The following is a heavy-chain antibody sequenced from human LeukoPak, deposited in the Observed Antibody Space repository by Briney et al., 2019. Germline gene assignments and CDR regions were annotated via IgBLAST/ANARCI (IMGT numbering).Heavy chain of an antibody. V-gene: IGHV1-8*01. CDR2: MNPNSGNT. D-gene: IGHD3-3*01. CDR3: ARGSYDFWGGYLAYYYYYYMDV. CDR1: GYTFTSYD. Sequence: ASVKVSCKASGYTFTSYDINWVRQATGQGLEWMGWMNPNSGNTGYAQKFQGRVTMTRNTSISTAYMELSSLRSEDTAVYYCARGSYDFWGGYLAYYYYYYMDVWGKGTTVTVSS. J-gene: IGHJ6*03.